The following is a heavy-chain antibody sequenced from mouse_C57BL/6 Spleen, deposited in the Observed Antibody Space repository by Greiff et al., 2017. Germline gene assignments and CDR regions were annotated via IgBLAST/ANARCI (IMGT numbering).Heavy chain of an antibody. D-gene: IGHD2-3*01. CDR2: IDPSDSYT. J-gene: IGHJ4*01. CDR1: GYTFTSYW. V-gene: IGHV1-69*01. Sequence: VQLQQPGAELVMPGASVKLSCKASGYTFTSYWMHWVKQRPGQGLEWIGEIDPSDSYTNYNQKFKGKSTLTVDKSSSTAYMQLSSLTSEDSAVYYCARYGYYAYAMDYWGQGTSVTVSS. CDR3: ARYGYYAYAMDY.